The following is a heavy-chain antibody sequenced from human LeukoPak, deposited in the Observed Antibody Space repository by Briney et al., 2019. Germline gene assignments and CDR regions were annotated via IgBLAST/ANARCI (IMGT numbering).Heavy chain of an antibody. D-gene: IGHD3-22*01. CDR1: GFTVSSNY. J-gene: IGHJ4*02. Sequence: GGSLRLSCAASGFTVSSNYMSWVRQAPGKGLEWVSVIYSGGSTYYADSVKGRFTISRDNSKNTLYLQMNSLRAEDTAVYYCASSYYYDSSTTIDYWGQGTQVTVSS. CDR3: ASSYYYDSSTTIDY. V-gene: IGHV3-53*01. CDR2: IYSGGST.